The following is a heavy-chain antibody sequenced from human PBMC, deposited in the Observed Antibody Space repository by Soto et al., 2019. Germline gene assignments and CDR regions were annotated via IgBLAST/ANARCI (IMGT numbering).Heavy chain of an antibody. CDR1: GGSISSGDYY. J-gene: IGHJ6*02. V-gene: IGHV4-30-4*01. CDR2: IYYSGST. CDR3: ARVTIFGVVIMDYGMDV. Sequence: PSETLSLTCTVSGGSISSGDYYWRWIRQPPGKGLEWIGYIYYSGSTYYNPSLKSRVTISVDTSKNQFSLKLSSVTAADTAVYYCARVTIFGVVIMDYGMDVWGQGTTVPVSS. D-gene: IGHD3-3*01.